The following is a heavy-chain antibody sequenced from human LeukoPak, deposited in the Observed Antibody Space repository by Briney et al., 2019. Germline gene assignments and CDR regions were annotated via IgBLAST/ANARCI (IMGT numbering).Heavy chain of an antibody. D-gene: IGHD3-10*01. CDR2: ITSDSRTI. J-gene: IGHJ4*02. V-gene: IGHV3-48*01. CDR3: AKDKVPVRGVTEYYFDY. CDR1: GFTFSSYS. Sequence: GGSLRLSCAASGFTFSSYSMTWVRQAPGKGLEWVSYITSDSRTIDYADSVRGRFTISRDNSKNTLYLQMNSLRAEDTAVYYCAKDKVPVRGVTEYYFDYWGQGTLVTVSS.